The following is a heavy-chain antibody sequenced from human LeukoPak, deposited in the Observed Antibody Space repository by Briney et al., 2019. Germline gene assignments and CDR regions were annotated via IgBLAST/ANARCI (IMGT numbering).Heavy chain of an antibody. J-gene: IGHJ5*02. V-gene: IGHV4-39*07. CDR1: GGSISSSPCY. Sequence: PSETLSLTCTVSGGSISSSPCYWGWIRQSPGKGLEWFGTICSGGSTYYNPSLKSRVTISVDTSKNQFSLKLSSLTAADTAVYYCARGGSSPSRWFDPWGQGTLVTVSS. CDR3: ARGGSSPSRWFDP. CDR2: ICSGGST. D-gene: IGHD6-6*01.